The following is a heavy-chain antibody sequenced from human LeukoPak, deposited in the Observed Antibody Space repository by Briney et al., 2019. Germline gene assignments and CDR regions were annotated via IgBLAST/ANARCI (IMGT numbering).Heavy chain of an antibody. D-gene: IGHD1-1*01. J-gene: IGHJ4*02. CDR2: IWSDGSNK. CDR3: ARDPAGSGFTFDS. Sequence: GGSLRLSCAASGFIFSNDAMHWVRQAPGKGLEWVAFIWSDGSNKYYADSVKGRFTISRDNSEDTLYLQMNSLRVEDMAVYYCARDPAGSGFTFDSWGQGALVTVSS. CDR1: GFIFSNDA. V-gene: IGHV3-33*01.